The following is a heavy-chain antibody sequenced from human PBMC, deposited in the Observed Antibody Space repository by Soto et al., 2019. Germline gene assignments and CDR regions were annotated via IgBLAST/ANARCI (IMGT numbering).Heavy chain of an antibody. D-gene: IGHD5-12*01. CDR1: GFTFGSYG. Sequence: QVRLVESGGDLVQPGRSLRLSCAASGFTFGSYGMHWVRQAPGKGLEWVAMISYDGRHQYYADSVKGRFTISRDNFKDTLYLQMNGLTPEDTAIYFCARELDIPPDYYFDYWGHGNLVTVSS. CDR3: ARELDIPPDYYFDY. CDR2: ISYDGRHQ. J-gene: IGHJ4*01. V-gene: IGHV3-30*03.